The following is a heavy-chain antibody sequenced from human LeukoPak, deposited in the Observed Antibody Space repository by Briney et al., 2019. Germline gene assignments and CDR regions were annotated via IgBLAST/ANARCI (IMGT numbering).Heavy chain of an antibody. D-gene: IGHD4-17*01. V-gene: IGHV3-21*04. CDR3: ARGPTYGDPYFDY. CDR1: GFTFSSYS. J-gene: IGHJ4*02. Sequence: GGSLRLSCAASGFTFSSYSMNWVRQPPGKGLEWVSSISSSSSYIYYADSVKGRFTISRDNSKNTLYLQMNSLRAEDTAVYYCARGPTYGDPYFDYWGQGTLVTVSS. CDR2: ISSSSSYI.